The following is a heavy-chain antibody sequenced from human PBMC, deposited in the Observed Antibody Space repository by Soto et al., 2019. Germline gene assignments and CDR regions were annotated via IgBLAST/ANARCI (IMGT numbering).Heavy chain of an antibody. Sequence: GASVKVSCMASVGTLSSYAISWVRQAPGQGLEWMGGIIPIFGTANYAQKFQGRVTITADESTSTAYMELSSLRSEDTAVYYCARTISDSSGYYYYYGMDVWGQGTTVTVSS. V-gene: IGHV1-69*13. D-gene: IGHD3-22*01. CDR1: VGTLSSYA. J-gene: IGHJ6*02. CDR3: ARTISDSSGYYYYYGMDV. CDR2: IIPIFGTA.